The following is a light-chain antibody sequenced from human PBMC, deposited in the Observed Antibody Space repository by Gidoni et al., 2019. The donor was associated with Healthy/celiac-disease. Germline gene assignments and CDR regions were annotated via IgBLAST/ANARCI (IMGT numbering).Light chain of an antibody. V-gene: IGLV1-40*01. Sequence: SVLTPPPSMSGAPGQRVTISCTGSSSNIGAGYDVHWYQQLPGTAPKLPIYGNSNRPAGVPDRFSGSKSGTSASLAITGLQAEDEADYYCQSYDSSLSVHVVFGGGTKLTV. CDR1: SSNIGAGYD. J-gene: IGLJ2*01. CDR2: GNS. CDR3: QSYDSSLSVHVV.